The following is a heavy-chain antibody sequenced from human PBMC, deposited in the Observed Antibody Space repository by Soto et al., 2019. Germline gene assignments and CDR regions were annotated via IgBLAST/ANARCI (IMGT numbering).Heavy chain of an antibody. J-gene: IGHJ4*02. CDR1: GDTFTTYD. CDR2: INPNSGNI. Sequence: SVKVSFKASGDTFTTYDINWVRQATGHGLEWMGWINPNSGNIGYAQRFQGRVTMTRDTAIRTAYMEVSSLRSDDTAVYYCARGRASGSYYLLDYWGQGTLVTVSS. CDR3: ARGRASGSYYLLDY. D-gene: IGHD3-10*01. V-gene: IGHV1-8*01.